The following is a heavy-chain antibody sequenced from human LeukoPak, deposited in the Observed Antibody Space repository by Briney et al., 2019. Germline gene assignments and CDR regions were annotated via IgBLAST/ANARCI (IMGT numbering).Heavy chain of an antibody. D-gene: IGHD6-13*01. V-gene: IGHV3-21*01. CDR3: ARDGLKQLAIDY. CDR2: ISSSSSYI. J-gene: IGHJ4*02. Sequence: GSLRLSCAASGFTFSSYSMNWVRQAPGKGLEWVSSISSSSSYIYYADSVKGRFTISRDNAKNSLYLQMNSLRAEDTAVYYCARDGLKQLAIDYWGQGTLVTVSS. CDR1: GFTFSSYS.